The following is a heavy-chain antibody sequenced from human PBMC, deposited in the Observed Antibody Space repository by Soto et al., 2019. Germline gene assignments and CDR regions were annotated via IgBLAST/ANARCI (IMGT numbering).Heavy chain of an antibody. J-gene: IGHJ5*01. CDR2: IKQDGSDK. CDR1: RFSFSTYW. Sequence: GGSPRLSCAASRFSFSTYWMSWVRQAPGKGLEWVANIKQDGSDKNYVESVKGRFSVSRDNARNTLDLQMNSLTGEDTAVYYCAREIWSDCGGISDRYSRFASSGQRTPVPVSS. CDR3: AREIWSDCGGISDRYSRFAS. V-gene: IGHV3-7*01. D-gene: IGHD2-15*01.